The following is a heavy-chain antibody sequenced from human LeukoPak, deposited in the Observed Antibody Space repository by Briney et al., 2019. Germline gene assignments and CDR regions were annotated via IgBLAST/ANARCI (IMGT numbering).Heavy chain of an antibody. V-gene: IGHV1-2*02. CDR3: ARDDGSGSYLFDS. CDR1: GYTFTGYY. J-gene: IGHJ4*02. D-gene: IGHD3-10*01. Sequence: ASVKVSCKASGYTFTGYYMHWVRQAPGQGLEWMGWINPNSGGTNYAQKFQGRVTMTRDTSISTAYMELSRLRSDDTAVYYCARDDGSGSYLFDSWGQGTLVTVSS. CDR2: INPNSGGT.